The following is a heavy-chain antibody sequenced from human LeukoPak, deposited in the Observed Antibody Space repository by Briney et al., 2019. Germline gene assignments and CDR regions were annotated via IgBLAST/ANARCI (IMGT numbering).Heavy chain of an antibody. CDR3: AREGTVPLVVLN. CDR2: IYYSGST. J-gene: IGHJ4*02. Sequence: PSETLSLTCTVSGGSISSGDYYWSWIRQPPGKGLEWIGYIYYSGSTYYNPSLKSRVTISVDTSKNQFSLKLSSVTAADTAVYYCAREGTVPLVVLNWGQGTLVTVSS. CDR1: GGSISSGDYY. D-gene: IGHD2-15*01. V-gene: IGHV4-30-4*01.